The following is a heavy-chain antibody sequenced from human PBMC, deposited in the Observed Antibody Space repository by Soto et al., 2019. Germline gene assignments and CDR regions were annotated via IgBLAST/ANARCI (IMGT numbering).Heavy chain of an antibody. CDR1: GGSISSSSYY. V-gene: IGHV4-39*01. D-gene: IGHD3-10*01. CDR2: IYYSGST. CDR3: ARHGSGSYYNNWFDP. Sequence: QLQLQESGPGLVKPSETLSLTCTVSGGSISSSSYYWGWIRQPPGKGLGWIGSIYYSGSTYYNPSLKSRVTISVDTSKTQVSLKLSSVTAADTAVYYCARHGSGSYYNNWFDPWGQGTLVTVSS. J-gene: IGHJ5*02.